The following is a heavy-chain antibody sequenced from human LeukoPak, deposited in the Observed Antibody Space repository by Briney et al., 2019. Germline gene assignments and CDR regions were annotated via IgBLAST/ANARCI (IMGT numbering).Heavy chain of an antibody. Sequence: SETLSLTCTVSGGSITSTNYYWGWIRQPPGKGLEWIGSIYSSGSTYYNPSLKRRVTICVDTSKNQFSLQLTSVTAADTAVYYCASPVWRAGGTLRSFEHWGQGTLVTVSS. CDR1: GGSITSTNYY. CDR3: ASPVWRAGGTLRSFEH. CDR2: IYSSGST. J-gene: IGHJ1*01. V-gene: IGHV4-39*01. D-gene: IGHD6-13*01.